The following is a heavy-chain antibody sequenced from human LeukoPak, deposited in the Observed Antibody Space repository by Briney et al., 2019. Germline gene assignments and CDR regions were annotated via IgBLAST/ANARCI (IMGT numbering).Heavy chain of an antibody. CDR1: GGTFSTYA. CDR2: IIPIFGTT. CDR3: ARDCGSTSCYSDD. J-gene: IGHJ4*02. V-gene: IGHV1-69*01. Sequence: ASVKVSCKASGGTFSTYAISWVRRAPGHGVEWMGGIIPIFGTTNYAQTFQGRVTITADESTSTAYMELSSLISEDTAVYYCARDCGSTSCYSDDWGQGTLVTVSS. D-gene: IGHD2-2*02.